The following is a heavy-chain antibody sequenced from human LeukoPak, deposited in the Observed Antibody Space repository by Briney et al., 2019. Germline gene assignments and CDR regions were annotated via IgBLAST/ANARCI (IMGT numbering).Heavy chain of an antibody. V-gene: IGHV4-38-2*02. Sequence: TSETLSLTCTVSGHSIINTYYWGWIRQSPGKGLEWIGSIHHSGNRFERGSTHYNPSLRRRTTVSARTFNNRLSLTLRSVTAADAAVYFCARNVSSGFFTDWGRGTLVTVSS. CDR1: GHSIINTYY. CDR3: ARNVSSGFFTD. J-gene: IGHJ1*01. CDR2: IHHSGNRFERGST. D-gene: IGHD3-22*01.